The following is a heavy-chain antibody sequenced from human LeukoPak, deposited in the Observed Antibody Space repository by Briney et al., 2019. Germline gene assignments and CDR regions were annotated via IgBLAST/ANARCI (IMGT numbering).Heavy chain of an antibody. D-gene: IGHD4-11*01. V-gene: IGHV3-7*01. CDR2: IKQDGTEK. J-gene: IGHJ5*02. Sequence: GESLRLSCAASGFTFTTYWMSWVRQAPGKGLEWVANIKQDGTEKYYVDSVKGRFTISRDNARNSLELQMNSLRVEDTAVYYCAKGEYSSWFDPWGQGTLVTVSS. CDR1: GFTFTTYW. CDR3: AKGEYSSWFDP.